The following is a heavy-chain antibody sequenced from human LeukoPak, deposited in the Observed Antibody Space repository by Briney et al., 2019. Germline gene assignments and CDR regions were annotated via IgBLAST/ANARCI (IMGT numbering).Heavy chain of an antibody. V-gene: IGHV1-69*13. J-gene: IGHJ6*02. Sequence: GASVKVSCKASGGTFSSYAISWVRQAPGQGLEWMGGIIPIFGTANYAQKFQGRVTITADESTSTAYMELSSLRSEDTAAYYCARAVDIHYYGMDVWGQGTTVTVSS. CDR3: ARAVDIHYYGMDV. CDR2: IIPIFGTA. CDR1: GGTFSSYA. D-gene: IGHD2-2*03.